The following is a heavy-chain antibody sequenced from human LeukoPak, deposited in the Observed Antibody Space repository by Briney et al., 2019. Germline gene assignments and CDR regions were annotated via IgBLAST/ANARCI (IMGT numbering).Heavy chain of an antibody. CDR3: AKSQNLRGVFDY. CDR2: INSRSDYI. J-gene: IGHJ4*02. V-gene: IGHV3-21*04. Sequence: GGSLRLSCAASGFTFSRFAMNWVRQAPGKGLEWVASINSRSDYIYYADSVKGRFTISRDNSKNTLYLQMNSLRAEDTAVYYCAKSQNLRGVFDYWGQGTLVTVSS. D-gene: IGHD3-16*01. CDR1: GFTFSRFA.